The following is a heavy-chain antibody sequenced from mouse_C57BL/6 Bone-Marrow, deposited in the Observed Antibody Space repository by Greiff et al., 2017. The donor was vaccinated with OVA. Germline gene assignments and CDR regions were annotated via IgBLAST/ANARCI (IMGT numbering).Heavy chain of an antibody. CDR2: INPSNGGT. CDR1: GYTFTSYW. CDR3: ARKNYSNYEFAY. Sequence: QVQLQQSGTELVKPGASVKLSCKASGYTFTSYWMHWVKQRPGQGLEWIGNINPSNGGTNYNEKFKSKATLTVDKSSSTAYMQLSSLTSEDSAVYYCARKNYSNYEFAYWGQGTLVTVSA. J-gene: IGHJ3*01. D-gene: IGHD2-5*01. V-gene: IGHV1-53*01.